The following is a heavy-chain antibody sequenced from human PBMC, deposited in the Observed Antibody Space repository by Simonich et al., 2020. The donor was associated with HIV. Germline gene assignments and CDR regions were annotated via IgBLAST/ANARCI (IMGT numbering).Heavy chain of an antibody. V-gene: IGHV4-34*01. D-gene: IGHD3-3*01. CDR3: ARRGVAYPPGFDY. CDR1: GGSLSGHY. J-gene: IGHJ4*02. CDR2: SDHTGVT. Sequence: QVQLQQWGAGLLKPSETLSLTCAVYGGSLSGHYWSWIRQTPGKGLVWIGESDHTGVTSYNPSLTGRVTISVDTSKNQFSLKLNSVTAPDTAVYYCARRGVAYPPGFDYWGQGTLLTVSS.